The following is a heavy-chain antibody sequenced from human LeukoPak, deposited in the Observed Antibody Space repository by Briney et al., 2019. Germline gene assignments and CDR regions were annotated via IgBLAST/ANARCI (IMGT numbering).Heavy chain of an antibody. CDR2: INHRGST. J-gene: IGHJ5*02. Sequence: SETLSLTCAAYGGSFSGYYWSWIRQPPGKGLEWIGEINHRGSTNYNPSLKIRVTISVDMSKNQFSLKLSSVTAADTAVYYCARAAAGSGSFYWFDPWGQGTLVTVSS. D-gene: IGHD3-10*01. CDR3: ARAAAGSGSFYWFDP. V-gene: IGHV4-34*01. CDR1: GGSFSGYY.